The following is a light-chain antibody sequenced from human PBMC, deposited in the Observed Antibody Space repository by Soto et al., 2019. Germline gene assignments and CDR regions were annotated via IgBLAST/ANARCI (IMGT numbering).Light chain of an antibody. V-gene: IGKV1-17*01. J-gene: IGKJ4*01. CDR2: AVS. CDR1: QGIRKD. CDR3: LQHNSYPLT. Sequence: DIQMTQSPSSLSASVGDRVTITCRASQGIRKDLGWYQQKPGKAPQRLIYAVSSLHRGVPSRFSGSGSGTEITLTISSLQTEDSATYYCLQHNSYPLTFGGGTKVEIK.